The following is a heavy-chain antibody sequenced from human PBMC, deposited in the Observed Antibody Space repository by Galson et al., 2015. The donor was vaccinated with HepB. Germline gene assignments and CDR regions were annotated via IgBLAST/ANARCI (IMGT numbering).Heavy chain of an antibody. D-gene: IGHD2-2*01. CDR2: IKTDGSYT. V-gene: IGHV3-74*01. Sequence: SLRLSCAASGFTFSSFWMHWVRPAPGKGLVWVSRIKTDGSYTSYADSVKGRFTISRDNAKNTVYLEMNSLRTEDTSIYYCVRSSNFDTWGQGTLVTVSS. CDR1: GFTFSSFW. J-gene: IGHJ4*02. CDR3: VRSSNFDT.